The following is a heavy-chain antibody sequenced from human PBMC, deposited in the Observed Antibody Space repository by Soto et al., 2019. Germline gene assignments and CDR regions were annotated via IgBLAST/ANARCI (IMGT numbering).Heavy chain of an antibody. CDR3: AREGGYCSSTSCSPSWFDP. Sequence: ASVKVSCKASGYTFTGYYMHWVRQAPGQGLEWMGWINPNSGGTNYAQKFQGRVTMTRDTSVSTAYMELSRLRSDDTAVYYCAREGGYCSSTSCSPSWFDPWGQGTLVTVSS. V-gene: IGHV1-2*02. CDR2: INPNSGGT. CDR1: GYTFTGYY. D-gene: IGHD2-2*01. J-gene: IGHJ5*02.